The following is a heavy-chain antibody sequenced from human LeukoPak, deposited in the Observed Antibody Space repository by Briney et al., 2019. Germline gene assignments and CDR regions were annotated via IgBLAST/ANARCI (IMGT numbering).Heavy chain of an antibody. CDR1: GFTFSSYG. V-gene: IGHV3-33*01. Sequence: GGSLRLSCAASGFTFSSYGVHWVRQAPGKGLEWVAVIWYDGSNKYYADSVKGRFTISRDNSKNTLYLQMNSLRAEDTAVYYCARDERSGWYQEGFDYWGQGTLVTVSS. CDR2: IWYDGSNK. CDR3: ARDERSGWYQEGFDY. J-gene: IGHJ4*02. D-gene: IGHD6-19*01.